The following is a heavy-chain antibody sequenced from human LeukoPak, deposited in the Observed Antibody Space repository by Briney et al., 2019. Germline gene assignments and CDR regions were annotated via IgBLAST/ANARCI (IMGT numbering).Heavy chain of an antibody. CDR2: IIPIFGTA. D-gene: IGHD5-12*01. J-gene: IGHJ4*02. CDR1: GGTFSSYA. CDR3: ARVGVRGLRFLGY. V-gene: IGHV1-69*05. Sequence: SVKVSCKASGGTFSSYAISWVRQAPGQGLEWMGGIIPIFGTANYAQKFQGRVTITTDESTSTAYMELSSLRSEDTAVYYCARVGVRGLRFLGYWGQGTLVTVSS.